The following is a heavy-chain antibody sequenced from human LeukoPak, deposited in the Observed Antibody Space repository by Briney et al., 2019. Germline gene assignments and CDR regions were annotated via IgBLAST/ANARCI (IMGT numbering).Heavy chain of an antibody. D-gene: IGHD6-13*01. CDR1: GFTFSDYY. CDR3: AAMGGSSWYYYYYYMDV. Sequence: GGSLRLSCAASGFTFSDYYMSWIRQAPGKGLEWVSYIISSGSTIYYADSVKGRFTISRDNAKNSLYLQMNSLRAEDTAVYYCAAMGGSSWYYYYYYMDVWGKGTTVTVSS. CDR2: IISSGSTI. J-gene: IGHJ6*03. V-gene: IGHV3-11*04.